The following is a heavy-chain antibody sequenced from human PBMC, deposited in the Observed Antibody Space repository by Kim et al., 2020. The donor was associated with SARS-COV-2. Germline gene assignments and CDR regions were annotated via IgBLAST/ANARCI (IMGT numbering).Heavy chain of an antibody. D-gene: IGHD3-16*01. Sequence: SLQSRVTISVDTSKTQFSLKLSSVTAADTAVYYCARRLWDGNLYYYGMDVWGQGTTVTVSS. V-gene: IGHV4-39*01. J-gene: IGHJ6*02. CDR3: ARRLWDGNLYYYGMDV.